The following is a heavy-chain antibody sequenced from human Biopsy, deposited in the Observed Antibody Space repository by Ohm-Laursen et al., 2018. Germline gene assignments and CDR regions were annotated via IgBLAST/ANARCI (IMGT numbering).Heavy chain of an antibody. CDR2: IYWSGTT. CDR3: ARLEWRDTFFDF. V-gene: IGHV4-39*01. Sequence: PSQTLSLTCTVSGASIRESSSYWNWVRQPPGKGLEWIGTIYWSGTTYYNPSLERRVTISVDTSENHFSLKLRSVTAADTAVYYCARLEWRDTFFDFWGQGRLVTVSS. J-gene: IGHJ4*02. CDR1: GASIRESSSY. D-gene: IGHD3-3*01.